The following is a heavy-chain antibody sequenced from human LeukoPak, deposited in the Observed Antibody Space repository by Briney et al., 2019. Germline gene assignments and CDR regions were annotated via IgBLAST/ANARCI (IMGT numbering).Heavy chain of an antibody. D-gene: IGHD3-9*01. CDR1: GFTFSSYS. Sequence: GGSLRLSCAASGFTFSSYSMNWVRQAPGKGLEWVSSISSSSSYIYYADSVKGRSTISRDNAKNSLYLQMNSLRAEDTAVYYCARDSDWDDAFDIWGQGTMVTVSS. V-gene: IGHV3-21*01. CDR2: ISSSSSYI. CDR3: ARDSDWDDAFDI. J-gene: IGHJ3*02.